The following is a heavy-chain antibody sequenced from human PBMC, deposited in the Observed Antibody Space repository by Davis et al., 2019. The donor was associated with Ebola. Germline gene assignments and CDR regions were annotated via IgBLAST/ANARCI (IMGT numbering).Heavy chain of an antibody. CDR2: IVVGSDNI. Sequence: SVKVSCKASGFTFTTSAVQWVRQARGQRLEWMGWIVVGSDNINYGQNFQGRVPITRDTSTATANMELSSLRSDDTAVYFGAASTTTSSGFYAMDVWGQGTTVTVSS. D-gene: IGHD2/OR15-2a*01. CDR3: AASTTTSSGFYAMDV. J-gene: IGHJ6*02. CDR1: GFTFTTSA. V-gene: IGHV1-58*01.